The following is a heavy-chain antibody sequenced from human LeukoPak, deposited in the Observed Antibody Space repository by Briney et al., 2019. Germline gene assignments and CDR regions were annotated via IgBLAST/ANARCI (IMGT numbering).Heavy chain of an antibody. CDR1: GFTFSTYE. Sequence: AGGSLRLSCAASGFTFSTYELNCVRQAPGKGLEWVSYISSSGSTIYYADSVKGRFTISRDNAKNSLYLQMNSLSAEDTAVYYCAKDHESSGCYLDDWGQGTLVTVSS. V-gene: IGHV3-48*03. CDR3: AKDHESSGCYLDD. D-gene: IGHD6-19*01. J-gene: IGHJ4*02. CDR2: ISSSGSTI.